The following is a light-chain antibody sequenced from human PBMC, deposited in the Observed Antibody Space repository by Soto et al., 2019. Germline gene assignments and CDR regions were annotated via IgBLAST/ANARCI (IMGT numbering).Light chain of an antibody. V-gene: IGKV1-39*01. CDR2: GAS. CDR3: QQSYTILRT. J-gene: IGKJ1*01. CDR1: RSISTS. Sequence: DIQMTQSPSSLSASEGYRVTITCRTSRSISTSLNWYLQKPGEAPKLLIYGASSLQSGVPSRFSGRGSGTDFTLTISNLQPEDFAIYYCQQSYTILRTFGQGTKVEIK.